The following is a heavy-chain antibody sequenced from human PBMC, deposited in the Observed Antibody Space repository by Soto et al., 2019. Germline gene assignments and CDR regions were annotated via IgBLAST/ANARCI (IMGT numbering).Heavy chain of an antibody. CDR3: AREYPYYYDSSGYSPPFY. CDR1: GFTFSDYY. CDR2: ISSSSSYT. D-gene: IGHD3-22*01. J-gene: IGHJ4*02. Sequence: LRLSCAASGFTFSDYYMSWIRQAPGKGLEWVSYISSSSSYTNYADSVKGRFTISRDNAKNSLYLQMNSLRAEDTAVYYCAREYPYYYDSSGYSPPFYWGQGTLVTVSS. V-gene: IGHV3-11*05.